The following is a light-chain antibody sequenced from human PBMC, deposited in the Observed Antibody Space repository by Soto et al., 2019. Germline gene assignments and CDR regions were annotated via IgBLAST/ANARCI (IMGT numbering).Light chain of an antibody. J-gene: IGKJ4*01. Sequence: DLQMTQSPSSLSASVGDRVTITCRASQSISSYLNWYQQKPGKAPKLLIYAASSLQSGVPSRFSGSGSGTDFTLTISSLQPEDFATYYCQQSHSTPTFGGGTKVEIK. V-gene: IGKV1-39*01. CDR3: QQSHSTPT. CDR2: AAS. CDR1: QSISSY.